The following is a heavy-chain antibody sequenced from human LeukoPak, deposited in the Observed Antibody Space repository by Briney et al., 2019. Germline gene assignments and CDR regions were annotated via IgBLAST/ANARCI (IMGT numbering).Heavy chain of an antibody. V-gene: IGHV3-15*04. J-gene: IGHJ4*02. CDR2: SESKVDGGTP. D-gene: IGHD6-19*01. CDR3: TTHRDYSSGFNFDY. Sequence: GWSLRLSCATSGFIFSNAWMSWVRQAPGHGLEWVCHSESKVDGGTPDYAAPVKGRFIISRDDSTSTLYLQMNSLKTEDTAVYYCTTHRDYSSGFNFDYWGQGALVTVSS. CDR1: GFIFSNAW.